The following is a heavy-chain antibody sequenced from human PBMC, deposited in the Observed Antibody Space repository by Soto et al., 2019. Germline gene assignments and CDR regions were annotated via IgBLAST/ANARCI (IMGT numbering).Heavy chain of an antibody. V-gene: IGHV3-30*19. CDR1: GFMFKSYV. CDR2: TSYDGNNK. Sequence: QLQLVESGGGVVQPGTSLRLSCTASGFMFKSYVMHWVRQAPGKGLEWVALTSYDGNNKYYGDSVKGRFTVSRDNSKNTLHLQMDSLRPEDTALYYCARSGTTGGFDLWGQGTRVSVSS. J-gene: IGHJ4*02. CDR3: ARSGTTGGFDL. D-gene: IGHD3-10*01.